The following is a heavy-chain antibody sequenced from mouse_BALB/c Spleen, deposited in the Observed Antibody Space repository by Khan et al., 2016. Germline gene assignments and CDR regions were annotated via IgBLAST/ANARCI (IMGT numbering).Heavy chain of an antibody. CDR3: ARTDRRGYFDY. J-gene: IGHJ2*01. CDR1: GYTFSSYW. Sequence: QVQLQQSGAELMKPGASVKISCKATGYTFSSYWLEWVKQRPGPGLEWIGEILPGSGSTNYNEKFRGKATFTADTSSHTAHTHHSSLTSEDSADHDCARTDRRGYFDYWGQGTTLTVSS. V-gene: IGHV1-9*01. CDR2: ILPGSGST.